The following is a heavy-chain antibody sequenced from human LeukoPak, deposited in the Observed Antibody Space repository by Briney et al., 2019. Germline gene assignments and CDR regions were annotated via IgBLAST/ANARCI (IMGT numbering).Heavy chain of an antibody. D-gene: IGHD2-21*02. CDR1: GYIFTSNT. CDR2: ISPGNGNT. V-gene: IGHV1-3*01. J-gene: IGHJ4*02. CDR3: ARGYCGGHCSVDY. Sequence: ASVKVSCKASGYIFTSNTIHWVRQAPGQGLECMGWISPGNGNTKYSQKFQGRVTITRDTSASTAYMELSSLRSEDTAVYYCARGYCGGHCSVDYWGQGTLVTVSS.